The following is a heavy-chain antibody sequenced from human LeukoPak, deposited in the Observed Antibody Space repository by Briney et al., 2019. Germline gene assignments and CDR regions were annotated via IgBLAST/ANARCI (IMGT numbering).Heavy chain of an antibody. CDR3: ARGYGRYFDY. D-gene: IGHD5-18*01. Sequence: PSETLSLTCTVSTGSISSFYWTWIRQPPGKGLEWIGYIYYTGTTDYNPSLKSRVTISVDTSKNQLSLKLSSVTAADTAVYYCARGYGRYFDYWGQGTLVTVSS. J-gene: IGHJ4*02. V-gene: IGHV4-59*01. CDR2: IYYTGTT. CDR1: TGSISSFY.